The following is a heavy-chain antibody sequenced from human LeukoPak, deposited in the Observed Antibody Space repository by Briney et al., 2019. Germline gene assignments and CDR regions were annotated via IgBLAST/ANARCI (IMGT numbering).Heavy chain of an antibody. CDR2: MNPNSGNT. J-gene: IGHJ5*02. V-gene: IGHV1-8*01. Sequence: GASVKVSCKASGYTFTSYDINWVRQATGQGLEWMGWMNPNSGNTGYAQKFQGRVTMTRNTSISTAYMELSSLRSEDTAVYYCARADCSSTSCSNWFDPWGQGILVTVSS. CDR3: ARADCSSTSCSNWFDP. D-gene: IGHD2-2*01. CDR1: GYTFTSYD.